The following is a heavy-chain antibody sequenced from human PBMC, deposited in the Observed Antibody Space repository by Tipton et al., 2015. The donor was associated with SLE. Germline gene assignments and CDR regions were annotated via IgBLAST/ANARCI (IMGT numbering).Heavy chain of an antibody. CDR2: ISSSSSYI. Sequence: SLRLSCAASGFTFSSYSMNWVRQAPGKGLEWVSSISSSSSYIYYADSVKGRFTISRDNAKNSLYLQMNSLRAEDTAVYYCARSQQQLVRRYFDYWGQGTLVTVSS. D-gene: IGHD6-13*01. CDR1: GFTFSSYS. V-gene: IGHV3-21*01. CDR3: ARSQQQLVRRYFDY. J-gene: IGHJ4*02.